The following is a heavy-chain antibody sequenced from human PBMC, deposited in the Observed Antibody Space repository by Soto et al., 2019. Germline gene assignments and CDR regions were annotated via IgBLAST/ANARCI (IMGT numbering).Heavy chain of an antibody. CDR3: ARHRIEVVWRGFDF. CDR1: TDSSSFTNSY. CDR2: SSYNGGT. J-gene: IGHJ4*02. D-gene: IGHD3-10*01. Sequence: PSETLSLTCTVSTDSSSFTNSYWGWIRQPPGKGLQWIGSSSYNGGTFYNPSRKGRVVISFDTSKKQSSLQVTSVTAADTAVYFCARHRIEVVWRGFDFWGQGSPVTVSS. V-gene: IGHV4-39*01.